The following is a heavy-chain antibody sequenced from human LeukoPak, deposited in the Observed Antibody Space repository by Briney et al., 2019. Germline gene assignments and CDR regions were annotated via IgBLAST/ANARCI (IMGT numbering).Heavy chain of an antibody. CDR2: IYPGDSDT. Sequence: GESLKISCKGSGYSFTSYWIGWVRQMPGKGLEWMGIIYPGDSDTRYSPSFQGQVTISADKSISTAYLQWSSLKASDTAMYYCARPALCYYDSSDPKGDFDYWGQGTLVTVSS. V-gene: IGHV5-51*01. D-gene: IGHD3-22*01. J-gene: IGHJ4*02. CDR1: GYSFTSYW. CDR3: ARPALCYYDSSDPKGDFDY.